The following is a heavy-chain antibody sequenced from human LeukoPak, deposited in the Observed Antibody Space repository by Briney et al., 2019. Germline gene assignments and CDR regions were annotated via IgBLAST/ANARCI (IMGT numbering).Heavy chain of an antibody. V-gene: IGHV1-69*13. CDR3: ATPPTGTTTTGEFYFDS. J-gene: IGHJ4*02. D-gene: IGHD1-14*01. CDR2: IIPLFGSA. CDR1: GGTSSSYT. Sequence: SVKVSCKASGGTSSSYTIAWVRQAPGQGLEWLGGIIPLFGSANYAQRFQGRVTITADESTSTAYMELSSLRSEDTAVYYRATPPTGTTTTGEFYFDSWGQGTLVTVSA.